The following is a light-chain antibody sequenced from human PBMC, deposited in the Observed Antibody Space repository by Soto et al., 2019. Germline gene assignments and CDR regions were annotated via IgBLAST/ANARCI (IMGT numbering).Light chain of an antibody. CDR2: DVT. V-gene: IGLV2-14*01. Sequence: QSVLTQPASVSGSPGQSITISCSGPTTDIHDFNSISWYQHHPGKAPKLIAYDVTRRPSGVSRRFSGSKSGLTASLTISGLQAEDEADYFCASYTTTNILLFWTGTKVTVL. CDR3: ASYTTTNILL. J-gene: IGLJ1*01. CDR1: TTDIHDFNS.